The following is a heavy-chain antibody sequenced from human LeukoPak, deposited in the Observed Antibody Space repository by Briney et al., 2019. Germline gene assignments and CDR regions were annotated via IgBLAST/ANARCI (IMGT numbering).Heavy chain of an antibody. D-gene: IGHD3-3*01. Sequence: PSESLSLTCAVYGGPFSGYYLSWIRQPPGKGLEWIAEINHSGSTNYNPSLKSRVPISLDTSNNQFSLKLSSATAAHTAVYYCAGGGTIFGVVINPRHGMDVWRQGPTVTVSS. CDR3: AGGGTIFGVVINPRHGMDV. CDR2: INHSGST. V-gene: IGHV4-34*01. CDR1: GGPFSGYY. J-gene: IGHJ6*02.